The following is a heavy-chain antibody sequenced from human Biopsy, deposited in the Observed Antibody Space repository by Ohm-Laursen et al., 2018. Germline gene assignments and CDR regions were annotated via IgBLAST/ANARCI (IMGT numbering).Heavy chain of an antibody. D-gene: IGHD3-22*01. CDR2: FHYTGIT. V-gene: IGHV4-59*01. J-gene: IGHJ2*01. CDR1: GDSISSYY. CDR3: ARDRGYYSDRTVPGYFDL. Sequence: GTLSLTCIVSGDSISSYYWGWIRQPPGKGLEWIGYFHYTGITDYNRSLQSRVTISVDTSKNHFSLRLRSVTPADTAIYYCARDRGYYSDRTVPGYFDLWGRGTLVTVSS.